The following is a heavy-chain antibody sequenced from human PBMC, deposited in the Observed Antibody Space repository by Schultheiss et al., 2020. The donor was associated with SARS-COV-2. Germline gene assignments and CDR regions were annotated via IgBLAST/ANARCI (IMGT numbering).Heavy chain of an antibody. D-gene: IGHD3-10*01. Sequence: SETLSLTCTVSGGSISSYYWSWIRQHPGKGLEWIGYIYYSGSTYYNPSLKSRVTISVDTSKNQFSLKLSSVTAADTAVYYCAREGVTLLWFGELFSRYGMDVWGQGTTVTVSS. V-gene: IGHV4-59*01. J-gene: IGHJ6*02. CDR3: AREGVTLLWFGELFSRYGMDV. CDR2: IYYSGST. CDR1: GGSISSYY.